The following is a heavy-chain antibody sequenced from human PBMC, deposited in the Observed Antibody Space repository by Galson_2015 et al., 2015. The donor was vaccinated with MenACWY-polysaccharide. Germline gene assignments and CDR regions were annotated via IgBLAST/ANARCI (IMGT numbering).Heavy chain of an antibody. D-gene: IGHD5-12*01. Sequence: SLRLSCAASGFTFSTYWMHWVRQAPGKGLVWVSRIKSDGSSTSYADSVKGRFTISRDNAKNTLYLQMNSLRAEDTAVYYCARGYSGYDWGQGTLVTLSS. CDR1: GFTFSTYW. CDR3: ARGYSGYD. V-gene: IGHV3-74*01. CDR2: IKSDGSST. J-gene: IGHJ4*02.